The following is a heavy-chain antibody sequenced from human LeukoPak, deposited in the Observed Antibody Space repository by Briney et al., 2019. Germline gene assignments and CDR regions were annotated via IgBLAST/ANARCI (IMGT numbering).Heavy chain of an antibody. CDR2: ITSSGSTT. J-gene: IGHJ5*02. CDR3: ARVKTSSWYGGWFDP. Sequence: GGSLRLSCAASGFTLSDNYMSWIRQAPGKGLEWVSYITSSGSTTYYADSVKGRFTISRDNAKNSLYLQMNNLGAEDTAVYYCARVKTSSWYGGWFDPWGQGTLVTVSS. CDR1: GFTLSDNY. V-gene: IGHV3-11*01. D-gene: IGHD6-13*01.